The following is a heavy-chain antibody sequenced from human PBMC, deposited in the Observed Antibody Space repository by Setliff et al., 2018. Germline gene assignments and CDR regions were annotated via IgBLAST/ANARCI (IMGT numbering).Heavy chain of an antibody. CDR1: GGTFSSYA. V-gene: IGHV1-69*05. J-gene: IGHJ4*02. Sequence: GASVKVSCKASGGTFSSYAISWVRQAPGQGLEWMGGIIPIFGTANYAQKFQGRVTITTDESTSTAYMELSSLRSEDTAVYYCARGGGYSSYVGPFDYWGQGTLVTVSS. CDR2: IIPIFGTA. CDR3: ARGGGYSSYVGPFDY. D-gene: IGHD5-12*01.